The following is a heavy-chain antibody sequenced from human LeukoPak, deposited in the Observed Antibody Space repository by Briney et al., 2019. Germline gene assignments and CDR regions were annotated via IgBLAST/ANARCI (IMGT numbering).Heavy chain of an antibody. Sequence: QTGGSLRLSCAASGFTFSSYAMSWVRQAPGKGLEWVSAISGSSDSTYYADSVKGRFTISRDNSKNTLYLQMNSLSVEDTAVYYCAKDRTDRGYWGQGTLVTVSS. CDR1: GFTFSSYA. J-gene: IGHJ4*02. V-gene: IGHV3-23*01. CDR2: ISGSSDST. CDR3: AKDRTDRGY. D-gene: IGHD2-8*02.